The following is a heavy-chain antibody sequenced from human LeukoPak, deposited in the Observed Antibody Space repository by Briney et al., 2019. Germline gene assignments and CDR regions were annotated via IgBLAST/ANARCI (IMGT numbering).Heavy chain of an antibody. V-gene: IGHV5-51*01. Sequence: PEASLQISCQGSGYYFTIYWIGWVRQLPGKALEWMRTIYPGDSDTRYSPSFQGQVTISADKSISTAYLQWSSLKASDTAMYYCARLMRSTYYFDYWAQGTLVTVSS. D-gene: IGHD3-16*01. CDR3: ARLMRSTYYFDY. CDR2: IYPGDSDT. J-gene: IGHJ4*02. CDR1: GYYFTIYW.